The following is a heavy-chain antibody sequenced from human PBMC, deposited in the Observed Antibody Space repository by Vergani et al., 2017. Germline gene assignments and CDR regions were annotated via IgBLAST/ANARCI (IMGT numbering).Heavy chain of an antibody. CDR2: IYHSGGA. Sequence: QLHLQESGPGLVKPSETLSLTCTVSGGSITSSSYYWGWIRQPPGKGLEWIGNIYHSGGAYYNPSLKGRVTISVDTSKNQFSLELTSVIAADTAIYYCAGFGRLSSRLGTWGQGTLVTVSS. J-gene: IGHJ5*02. CDR3: AGFGRLSSRLGT. V-gene: IGHV4-39*01. D-gene: IGHD3-3*01. CDR1: GGSITSSSYY.